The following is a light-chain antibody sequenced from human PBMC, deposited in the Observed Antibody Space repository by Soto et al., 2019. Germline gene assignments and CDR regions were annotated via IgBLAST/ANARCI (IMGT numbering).Light chain of an antibody. CDR3: QQYVNSPCR. V-gene: IGKV1-5*01. J-gene: IGKJ1*01. CDR2: DAS. Sequence: EIQVTQSPSTLSASVGYRVTITCRASQSISSWLAWYQQKPGKAPKLLIYDASSLESGVPSRFSGSGSGTDFTLTISRLEPEDFAVYYCQQYVNSPCRFGQGTKVVIK. CDR1: QSISSW.